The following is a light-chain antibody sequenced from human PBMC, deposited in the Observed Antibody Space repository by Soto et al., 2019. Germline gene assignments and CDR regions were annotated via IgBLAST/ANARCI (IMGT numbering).Light chain of an antibody. V-gene: IGLV2-8*01. J-gene: IGLJ3*02. CDR3: QSYDTSLRDWV. Sequence: QSALTQPPSASGSPGQSATISCTGTSSDVGGYNYVSWYQQHPGKAPKLMIYEVNKRPSGVPDRFSGSKSGNTASLTVSGLQAEDEADYYCQSYDTSLRDWVFGGGTKLTVL. CDR1: SSDVGGYNY. CDR2: EVN.